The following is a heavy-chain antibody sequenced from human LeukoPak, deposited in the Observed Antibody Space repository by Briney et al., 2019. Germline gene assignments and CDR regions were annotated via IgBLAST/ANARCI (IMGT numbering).Heavy chain of an antibody. D-gene: IGHD5-24*01. V-gene: IGHV6-1*01. Sequence: SQTLSLTCVISGDSFASNSTACNWIRQSPSRGLEWLGRTYYRSKWYNDYAVSVKSRITINPDTSKNQFSLQLNSVTPEDTAVYYCARGGQGDGYSADEAFDFWGQGTMVTVS. CDR3: ARGGQGDGYSADEAFDF. J-gene: IGHJ3*01. CDR2: TYYRSKWYN. CDR1: GDSFASNSTA.